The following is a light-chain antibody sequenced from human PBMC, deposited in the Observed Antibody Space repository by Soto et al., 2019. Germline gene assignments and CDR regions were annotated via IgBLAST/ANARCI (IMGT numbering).Light chain of an antibody. Sequence: QSALTQPASVSGSPGQSITISCTGTSSDVGDYNYVSWYQQHPGKAPKLMNYEVSNRPSGVSYRFSGSKSGNTASLTISRLQAEDEADYYCSSYTSISTWVFGGGTKLTVL. V-gene: IGLV2-14*03. CDR1: SSDVGDYNY. CDR3: SSYTSISTWV. J-gene: IGLJ3*02. CDR2: EVS.